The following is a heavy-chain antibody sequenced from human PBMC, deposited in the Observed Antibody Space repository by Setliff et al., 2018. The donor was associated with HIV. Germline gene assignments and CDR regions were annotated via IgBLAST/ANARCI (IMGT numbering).Heavy chain of an antibody. CDR1: GDSISSHS. J-gene: IGHJ6*02. CDR3: ASVEAKVRGATYGMDV. Sequence: PSETLSLTCTVSGDSISSHSWSWIRQPPGKGLEWIGSIYHSGSTYYNPSLKSRVTISVDTSKNQFSLKLSSVTAADTAVYYCASVEAKVRGATYGMDVWGQGTTVTVSS. CDR2: IYHSGST. V-gene: IGHV4-38-2*02. D-gene: IGHD3-10*01.